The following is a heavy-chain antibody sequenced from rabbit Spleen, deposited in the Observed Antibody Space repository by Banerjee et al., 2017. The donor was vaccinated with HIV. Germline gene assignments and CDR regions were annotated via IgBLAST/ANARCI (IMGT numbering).Heavy chain of an antibody. CDR1: GFDFSNYG. V-gene: IGHV1S47*01. Sequence: QEQLVESGGGLVQPGGSLKLSCKASGFDFSNYGVSWVRQAPGKGLEWIGYIEPIFGNTYYANWVNGRFTISSHNAQNTLYLQLSSLTAADTATYFCARHAVYAGYGYSTLDLWGQGTLVTVS. CDR3: ARHAVYAGYGYSTLDL. CDR2: IEPIFGNT. D-gene: IGHD8-1*01. J-gene: IGHJ3*01.